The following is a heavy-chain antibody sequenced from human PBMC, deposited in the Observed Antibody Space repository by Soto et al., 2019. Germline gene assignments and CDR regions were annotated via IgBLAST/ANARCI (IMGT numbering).Heavy chain of an antibody. J-gene: IGHJ2*01. CDR1: GFPFSSYS. CDR3: AKRTVGWYFDL. CDR2: ISGSGGST. V-gene: IGHV3-23*01. D-gene: IGHD4-17*01. Sequence: PGGSLRLSCAASGFPFSSYSMNWVRQAPGKGLEWVSVISGSGGSTYYADAVKGRFTISRDNSKNTLYLQMNSLRAKDTAVYYCAKRTVGWYFDLWGRGTLVTVSS.